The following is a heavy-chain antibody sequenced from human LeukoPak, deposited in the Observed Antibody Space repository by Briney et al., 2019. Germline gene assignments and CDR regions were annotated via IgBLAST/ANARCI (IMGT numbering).Heavy chain of an antibody. J-gene: IGHJ6*03. D-gene: IGHD2-2*01. CDR3: ARVSSYQLPLSYYYYYMDV. Sequence: GGSLRLSCAASGFTFDDYAMHWVRQAPGKGLEWVSGISWNSGTIGYADSVKGRFTISRDNAKNSLYLQMNGLRAEDTALYHCARVSSYQLPLSYYYYYMDVWGKGTTVTVSS. V-gene: IGHV3-9*01. CDR1: GFTFDDYA. CDR2: ISWNSGTI.